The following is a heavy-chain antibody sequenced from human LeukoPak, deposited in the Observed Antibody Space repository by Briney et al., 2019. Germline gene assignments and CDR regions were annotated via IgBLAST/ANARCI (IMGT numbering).Heavy chain of an antibody. D-gene: IGHD3-10*01. CDR2: INPNSGGT. Sequence: ASVKVSCKASGYIFTGYYVHWVRQAPGQGLEWMGWINPNSGGTNYAQKFQGRVTMTRDTSIGTAYMELRSLRSEDTAVYYCATGWERITMARGVMRYNWFDPWGQGTLVTVSS. J-gene: IGHJ5*02. CDR1: GYIFTGYY. CDR3: ATGWERITMARGVMRYNWFDP. V-gene: IGHV1-2*02.